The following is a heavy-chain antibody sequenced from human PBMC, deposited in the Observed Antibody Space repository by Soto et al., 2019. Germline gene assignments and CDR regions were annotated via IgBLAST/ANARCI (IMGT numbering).Heavy chain of an antibody. Sequence: GGSLRLSCVACRFTFSGYWMSWVRQAPGKGLEWVANIKQDGSEKNYVDSVSGRVTISRDNAKNSLYLQMNSLRAEDTAVYYCARDWGAVAATLDYWGQGTLVTVSS. CDR3: ARDWGAVAATLDY. CDR2: IKQDGSEK. V-gene: IGHV3-7*01. D-gene: IGHD6-19*01. J-gene: IGHJ4*02. CDR1: RFTFSGYW.